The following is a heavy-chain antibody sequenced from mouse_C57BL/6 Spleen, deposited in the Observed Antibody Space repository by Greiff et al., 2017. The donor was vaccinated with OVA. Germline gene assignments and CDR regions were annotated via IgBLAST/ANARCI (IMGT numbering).Heavy chain of an antibody. Sequence: QVHVKQPGAELVKPGASVKLSCKASGYTFTSYWMHWVKQRPGRGLEWIGRIDPNSGGTKYNEKFKSKATLTVDKPSSTAYMQLSSLTSEDSAVYYCARSDYGSSYDGYWYFDVWGTGTTVTVSA. CDR1: GYTFTSYW. V-gene: IGHV1-72*01. D-gene: IGHD1-1*01. J-gene: IGHJ1*03. CDR3: ARSDYGSSYDGYWYFDV. CDR2: IDPNSGGT.